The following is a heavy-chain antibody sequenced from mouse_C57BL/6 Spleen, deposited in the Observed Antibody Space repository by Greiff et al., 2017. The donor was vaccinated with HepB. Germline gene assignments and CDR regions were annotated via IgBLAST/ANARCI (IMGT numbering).Heavy chain of an antibody. V-gene: IGHV1-69*01. CDR1: GYTFTSYW. Sequence: VQLQQPGAELVMPGASVKLSCKASGYTFTSYWMHWVKQRPGQGLEWIGEIDPSDSHTNYNQKFKGKSTLTVDKSSSTAYMQLSSLTSEDSAVYYCARRGGNYEAMDYWGQGTSVTVSS. J-gene: IGHJ4*01. D-gene: IGHD2-1*01. CDR3: ARRGGNYEAMDY. CDR2: IDPSDSHT.